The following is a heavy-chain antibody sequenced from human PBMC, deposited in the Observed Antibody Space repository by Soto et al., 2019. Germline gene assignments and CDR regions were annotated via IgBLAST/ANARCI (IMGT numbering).Heavy chain of an antibody. CDR2: INHSGTT. J-gene: IGHJ6*02. V-gene: IGHV4-34*01. CDR3: ARGRGYVYGSNFYGLDV. CDR1: RGSFSGFY. Sequence: PSETLSLTCGVYRGSFSGFYWCWVRQTPGGGLEWIGEINHSGTTNYNPSFQNRVTISVDKSTNNFSLKMTSVTAADAAVYYCARGRGYVYGSNFYGLDVWGQGTTVTVSS. D-gene: IGHD6-25*01.